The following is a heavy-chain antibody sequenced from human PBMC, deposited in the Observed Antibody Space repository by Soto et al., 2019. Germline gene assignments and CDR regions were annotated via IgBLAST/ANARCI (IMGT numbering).Heavy chain of an antibody. CDR1: GYIFTDYY. D-gene: IGHD1-1*01. CDR3: ARGDHVTMKQLLPPDY. Sequence: QVQLVQSGADVKKPGASVQVSCKASGYIFTDYYVHWVRQAPGQGLEWMAWINPNSGDTKSDQSFQGRVIMTRDTSISTVYMDLTRLRSDDTAVYYCARGDHVTMKQLLPPDYWGQGTLVTVSS. CDR2: INPNSGDT. J-gene: IGHJ4*02. V-gene: IGHV1-2*02.